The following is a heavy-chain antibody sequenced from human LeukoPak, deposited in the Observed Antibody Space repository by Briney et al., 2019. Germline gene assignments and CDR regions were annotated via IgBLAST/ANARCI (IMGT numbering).Heavy chain of an antibody. CDR1: GGSFSGYY. D-gene: IGHD3-22*01. CDR3: ARGYDSSGYYQKEFAFDI. V-gene: IGHV4-34*09. J-gene: IGHJ3*02. Sequence: SETLSLTCAVYGGSFSGYYWSWIRQPPGKGLEWIGEINHSGSTNYNPSLKSRVTISVDTSKNQFSLKLSSVTAADTAVYYCARGYDSSGYYQKEFAFDIWGQGTMVTVSS. CDR2: INHSGST.